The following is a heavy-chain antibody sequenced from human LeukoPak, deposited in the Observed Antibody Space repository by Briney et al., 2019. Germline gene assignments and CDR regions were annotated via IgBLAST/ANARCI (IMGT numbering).Heavy chain of an antibody. V-gene: IGHV3-30*01. CDR1: GYTFSNYA. J-gene: IGHJ4*02. Sequence: GKSLRLSCAASGYTFSNYAMHWVRQAPGKGLEWVSLISSGGTYEYYADTVKGRFTISRDNSKNTLYLQLNSLRAEDTAVYYCARDSTYYYDSGSSGPHYFDNWGQGTLVTVSS. CDR3: ARDSTYYYDSGSSGPHYFDN. CDR2: ISSGGTYE. D-gene: IGHD3-10*01.